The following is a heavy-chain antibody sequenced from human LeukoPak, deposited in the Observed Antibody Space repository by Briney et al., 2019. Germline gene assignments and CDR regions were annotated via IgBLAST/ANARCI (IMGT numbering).Heavy chain of an antibody. CDR2: VSSDGIVQ. CDR1: GFTFSNYG. Sequence: GGPLRLSCATSGFTFSNYGIHWVRQAPGKGVEWVAVVSSDGIVQHYADSVKGRFTISRDNSKKTLYLQMNSLRGDDAAVYNCVKEGTAHVSSWYDYWGQGTLVTVSS. D-gene: IGHD6-13*01. CDR3: VKEGTAHVSSWYDY. V-gene: IGHV3-30*18. J-gene: IGHJ4*02.